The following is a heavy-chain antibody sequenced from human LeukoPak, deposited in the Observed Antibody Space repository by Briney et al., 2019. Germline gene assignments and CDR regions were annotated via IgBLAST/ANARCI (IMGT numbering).Heavy chain of an antibody. D-gene: IGHD3-22*01. CDR1: GYTFTTYY. CDR3: ARIETDSNGYSLGAFDI. Sequence: ASVKVSCKASGYTFTTYYMHWVRQAPGQGLEWMGIINPTGGSTTYAQKFQGRVTMTRDTSTSTVYMELSSLRSEDAAVYYCARIETDSNGYSLGAFDIWGQRTMVTVSS. J-gene: IGHJ3*02. CDR2: INPTGGST. V-gene: IGHV1-46*01.